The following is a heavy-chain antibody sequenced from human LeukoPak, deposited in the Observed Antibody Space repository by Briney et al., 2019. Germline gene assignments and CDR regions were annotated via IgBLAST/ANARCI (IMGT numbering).Heavy chain of an antibody. CDR3: AKLGVPFYDSSGYYDY. D-gene: IGHD3-22*01. CDR2: ISYDGSNK. J-gene: IGHJ4*02. V-gene: IGHV3-30*18. CDR1: GFTFSSYG. Sequence: GGSLRLSCAASGFTFSSYGMHWVRQAPGKGLEWVAVISYDGSNKYYADSVKGRFTISRDNSKNTLYLQMNSLRAEDTAVYYCAKLGVPFYDSSGYYDYWGQGTLVTVSS.